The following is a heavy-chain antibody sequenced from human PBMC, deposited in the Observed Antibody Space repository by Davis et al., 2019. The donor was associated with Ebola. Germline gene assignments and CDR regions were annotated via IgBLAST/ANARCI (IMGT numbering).Heavy chain of an antibody. V-gene: IGHV3-48*03. CDR2: ISSSGSII. D-gene: IGHD3-10*01. CDR1: GFTFSSYE. Sequence: GESLKISCAVSGFTFSSYEMNWVRQAPGKGLEWVSYISSSGSIIHYADSVKGRFTISRDNANNSLYLQMNSLRAEDTAVYYCARGGGSGSDYPSEFDFWGQGALLTVSS. CDR3: ARGGGSGSDYPSEFDF. J-gene: IGHJ4*02.